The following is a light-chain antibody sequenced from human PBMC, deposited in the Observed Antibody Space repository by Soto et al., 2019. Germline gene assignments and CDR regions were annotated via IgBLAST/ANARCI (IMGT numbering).Light chain of an antibody. Sequence: DIQMTQSPSSLSASVGDRFTITCQASQDINSYLSWYQQRPGKAPKLLIYDAFTLETGVPSRFSGSRSGTDFTLTISSLQPEDFATYYCLLDFSYFWAFGQGTKVDIK. J-gene: IGKJ1*01. CDR1: QDINSY. CDR2: DAF. V-gene: IGKV1-33*01. CDR3: LLDFSYFWA.